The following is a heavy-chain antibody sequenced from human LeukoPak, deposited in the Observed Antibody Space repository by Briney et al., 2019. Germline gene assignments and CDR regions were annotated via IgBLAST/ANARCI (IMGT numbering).Heavy chain of an antibody. CDR1: GFTFDDHA. D-gene: IGHD3-22*01. V-gene: IGHV3-9*01. CDR2: INWNSDNI. J-gene: IGHJ3*01. CDR3: ARASYYYDTTGLGAADL. Sequence: PGGSLRLSCAASGFTFDDHAMYWVRQAPGKGLEWVSGINWNSDNIGYADSVKGRFTISRDDAKKSLFLQMNSLRAEDTALYYCARASYYYDTTGLGAADLWGQGTMVTVSS.